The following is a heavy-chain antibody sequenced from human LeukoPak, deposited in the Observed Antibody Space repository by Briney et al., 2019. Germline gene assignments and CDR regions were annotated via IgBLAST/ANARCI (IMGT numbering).Heavy chain of an antibody. D-gene: IGHD3-10*01. CDR3: ARGLPRHGPMVRGVRGGNYFDY. V-gene: IGHV4-34*01. CDR1: GGSFSGYY. CDR2: INHSGST. Sequence: PSETLSLTCAVYGGSFSGYYWSWIRQPPGKGLEWIGEINHSGSTNYNPSLKSRVTISVDTSKNQFSLKLSPVTAADTAVYYCARGLPRHGPMVRGVRGGNYFDYWGQGTLVTVSS. J-gene: IGHJ4*02.